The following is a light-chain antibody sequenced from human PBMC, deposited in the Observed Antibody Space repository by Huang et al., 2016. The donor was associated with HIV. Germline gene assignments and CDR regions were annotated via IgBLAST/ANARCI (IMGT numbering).Light chain of an antibody. J-gene: IGKJ4*01. CDR2: AAS. Sequence: EIVMTQSPATLSLSPWERATLSCRASQTISSSLSWYQQQPGQAPRLLIYAASTRSTGIPARFSGRGSGTDFTVTISSLEPEDFAVYYCQQRGDWPLTFGGGTKVEIK. V-gene: IGKV3-11*01. CDR1: QTISSS. CDR3: QQRGDWPLT.